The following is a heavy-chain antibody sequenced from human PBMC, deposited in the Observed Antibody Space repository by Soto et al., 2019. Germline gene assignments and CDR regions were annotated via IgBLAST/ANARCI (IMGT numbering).Heavy chain of an antibody. Sequence: QVQLVESGGGVVQPGRSLRLSCAASGFTFRSYAMHWVRQAPGKGLEWVALISYDETTKYYADSVKGRFTISRDNFKNTLYLQMDSLRAQDTAVYYCARDLRGNNWSWFDSWGQGTLVTVSS. V-gene: IGHV3-30-3*01. CDR1: GFTFRSYA. CDR2: ISYDETTK. CDR3: ARDLRGNNWSWFDS. D-gene: IGHD1-20*01. J-gene: IGHJ5*01.